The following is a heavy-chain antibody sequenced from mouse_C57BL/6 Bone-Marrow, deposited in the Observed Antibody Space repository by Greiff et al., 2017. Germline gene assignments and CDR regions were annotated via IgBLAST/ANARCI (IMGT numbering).Heavy chain of an antibody. J-gene: IGHJ3*01. CDR2: IYPRSGNT. CDR1: GYTFTSYG. V-gene: IGHV1-81*01. CDR3: ARRYGKGAWFAY. Sequence: QVQLKQSGAELARPGASVKLSCKASGYTFTSYGISWVKQTTGQGLEWIGEIYPRSGNTYYNEKFKGKATLTADKSSSTAYMELRSLTSEDSAVYICARRYGKGAWFAYWGQGTLVTVSA. D-gene: IGHD2-1*01.